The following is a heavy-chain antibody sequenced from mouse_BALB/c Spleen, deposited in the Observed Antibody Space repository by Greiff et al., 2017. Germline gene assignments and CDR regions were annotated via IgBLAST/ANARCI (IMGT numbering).Heavy chain of an antibody. CDR1: GYSFTSYY. J-gene: IGHJ3*01. Sequence: VQLQQSGPELVKPGASVKISCKASGYSFTSYYIHWGKQRPGQGLEWIGWIFPGSGNTKYNEKFKGKATLTADTSSSTAYMQLSSLTSEDSAVYFCARKSSYPFAYWGQGTLVTVSA. CDR2: IFPGSGNT. CDR3: ARKSSYPFAY. D-gene: IGHD2-10*01. V-gene: IGHV1-66*01.